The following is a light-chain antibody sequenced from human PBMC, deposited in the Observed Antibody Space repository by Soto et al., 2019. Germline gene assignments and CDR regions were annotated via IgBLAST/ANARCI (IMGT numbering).Light chain of an antibody. Sequence: EIVLTQSPGTLSLSPGERATLSCRASQSVSSSYLAWYQQKPGQAPRLLIYGASSRATGIPDRFSGSGSGTDFTLTISRLEPEDFAVYYCQQYGSSPHTVTFGQGTKVDIK. CDR2: GAS. V-gene: IGKV3-20*01. J-gene: IGKJ1*01. CDR1: QSVSSSY. CDR3: QQYGSSPHTVT.